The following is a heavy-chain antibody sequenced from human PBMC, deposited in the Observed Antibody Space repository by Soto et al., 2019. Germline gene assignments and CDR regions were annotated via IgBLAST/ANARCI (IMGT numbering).Heavy chain of an antibody. CDR1: GGTFSSYA. J-gene: IGHJ4*02. Sequence: SVKVSCKASGGTFSSYAISWVRQAPGQGLEWMGGIIPIFGTANYAQKFQGRVTITADESTSTAYMELSSLRSEDTAVYYCARAYYDILTGYYKIPPVYFDYWGQGTLVTVSS. CDR2: IIPIFGTA. CDR3: ARAYYDILTGYYKIPPVYFDY. V-gene: IGHV1-69*13. D-gene: IGHD3-9*01.